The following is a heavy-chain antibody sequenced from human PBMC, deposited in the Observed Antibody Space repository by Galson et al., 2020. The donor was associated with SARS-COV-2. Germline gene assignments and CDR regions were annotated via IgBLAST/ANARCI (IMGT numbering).Heavy chain of an antibody. D-gene: IGHD3-16*01. V-gene: IGHV1-18*01. CDR2: VSPYNGNT. J-gene: IGHJ6*03. CDR1: GYTFGHYG. CDR3: AREGLLGSQYDYMDV. Sequence: ASVKVSCKASGYTFGHYGISWVRQAPRQGLEWMGWVSPYNGNTRYPEKVQGRVVMTTDTSTNTVYMELRNLRSDDTAVYYCAREGLLGSQYDYMDVWGQGTTVTISS.